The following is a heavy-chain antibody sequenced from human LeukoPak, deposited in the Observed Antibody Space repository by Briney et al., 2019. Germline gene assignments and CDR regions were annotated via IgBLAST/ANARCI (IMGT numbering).Heavy chain of an antibody. CDR3: ARDRSGYYRSFDP. V-gene: IGHV3-48*03. CDR1: GFTFSSYE. CDR2: ISESSSTI. J-gene: IGHJ5*02. D-gene: IGHD5-12*01. Sequence: PGGSLRLSCAASGFTFSSYEMNWVRQAPGKGLEWVSYISESSSTIYYADSVKGRFTISRDNAKNSLYLQMNRLRVEDTAVYYCARDRSGYYRSFDPWGQGTLVTVSS.